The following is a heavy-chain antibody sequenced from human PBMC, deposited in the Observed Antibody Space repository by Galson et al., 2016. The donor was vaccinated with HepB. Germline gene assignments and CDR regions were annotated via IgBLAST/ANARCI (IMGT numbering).Heavy chain of an antibody. Sequence: TLSLTCAVSGASINTSNWWTWVRQAPGKGLEWIGEIYHSGTSNNNPSLLSRFTMSIDNSRNHFSLNLNSLTAADTAVYYFARASVVPGARMVFDSWGQGILVTVSS. D-gene: IGHD2-2*01. J-gene: IGHJ5*01. CDR3: ARASVVPGARMVFDS. CDR2: IYHSGTS. V-gene: IGHV4-4*02. CDR1: GASINTSNW.